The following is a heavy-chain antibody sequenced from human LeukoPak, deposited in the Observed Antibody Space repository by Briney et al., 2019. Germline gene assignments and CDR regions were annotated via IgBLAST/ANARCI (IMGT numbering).Heavy chain of an antibody. Sequence: SETLSLTCTVSGGTISSYYWSWIRQPPGKGLEWIGYIYYSGSTNYNPSLKSRVTISVDTSKNQFSLKLSSVTAADTAVYYCARHIVVVPAAIGWFDPWGQGTLVTVSS. CDR3: ARHIVVVPAAIGWFDP. D-gene: IGHD2-2*01. CDR2: IYYSGST. CDR1: GGTISSYY. J-gene: IGHJ5*02. V-gene: IGHV4-59*01.